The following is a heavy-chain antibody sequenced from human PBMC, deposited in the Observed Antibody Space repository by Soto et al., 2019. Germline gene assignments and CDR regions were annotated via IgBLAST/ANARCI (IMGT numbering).Heavy chain of an antibody. CDR2: ISGSGGST. CDR1: GFTFSSYA. CDR3: AKEMDGDILTGTFDY. J-gene: IGHJ4*02. V-gene: IGHV3-23*01. D-gene: IGHD3-9*01. Sequence: GGSLRLSCAASGFTFSSYAMSWVRQAPGKGLEWVSAISGSGGSTYYADSVKGRFTISRDNSKNTLYLQMNSLRAEDTAVCYCAKEMDGDILTGTFDYWGQGTLVTVSS.